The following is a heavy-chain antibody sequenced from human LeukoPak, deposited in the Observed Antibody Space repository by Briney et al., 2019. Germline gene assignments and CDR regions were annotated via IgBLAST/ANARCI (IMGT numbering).Heavy chain of an antibody. CDR3: ARRGSGYYDNRFDP. Sequence: PSETLSLTCTVSGVSISSDGYYWSWVRQHPENGLVWIGYISYSGGTLYNPSLKSRVAISIDTSKNQFSLRLRSVTAADTAVYYCARRGSGYYDNRFDPWGQGTLVTVSS. J-gene: IGHJ5*02. V-gene: IGHV4-31*03. D-gene: IGHD3-22*01. CDR1: GVSISSDGYY. CDR2: ISYSGGT.